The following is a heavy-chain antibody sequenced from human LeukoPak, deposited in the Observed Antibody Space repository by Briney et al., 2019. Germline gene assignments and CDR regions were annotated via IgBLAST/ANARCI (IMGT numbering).Heavy chain of an antibody. Sequence: PGGSLRLSCAASGFTFSSYAMSWVRQAPGKGLEWVSAISGSGGSTYYADSVKGRFTISRDNPKNTLYLQINSLRAEDTAVYYCAKGPYYDFWSGYPSYFDHWGQGTLVTVSS. CDR1: GFTFSSYA. D-gene: IGHD3-3*01. CDR2: ISGSGGST. CDR3: AKGPYYDFWSGYPSYFDH. J-gene: IGHJ4*02. V-gene: IGHV3-23*01.